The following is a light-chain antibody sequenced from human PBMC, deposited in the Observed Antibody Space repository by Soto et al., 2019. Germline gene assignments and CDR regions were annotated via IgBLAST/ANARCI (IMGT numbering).Light chain of an antibody. V-gene: IGLV2-14*01. CDR2: EVS. CDR1: SSDVGGYNY. Sequence: QSVLTQPASVSGSPGQSITISCTGTSSDVGGYNYVFWYQHHPGKAPKLIIYEVSNRPSGVSNRFSGSKSDNTASLTISGLQAEDEADYYCSSYTSSSTLVVFGGGTKLTVL. J-gene: IGLJ3*02. CDR3: SSYTSSSTLVV.